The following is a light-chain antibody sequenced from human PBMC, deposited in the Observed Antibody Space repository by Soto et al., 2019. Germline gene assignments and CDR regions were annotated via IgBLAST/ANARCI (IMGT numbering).Light chain of an antibody. CDR1: SSDVGGYNY. Sequence: QSVLTQPRSVSGSPGQSVTISCTGTSSDVGGYNYVSWYQQHPGKAPKLMIYDVSKRPSGVRDRFSGSKSGNTASLTISGLQGEDEADYYCSSYRSIGSLVFGTGTKVTVL. V-gene: IGLV2-11*01. J-gene: IGLJ1*01. CDR3: SSYRSIGSLV. CDR2: DVS.